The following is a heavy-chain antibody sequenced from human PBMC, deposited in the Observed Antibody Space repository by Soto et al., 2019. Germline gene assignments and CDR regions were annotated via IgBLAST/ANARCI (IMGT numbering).Heavy chain of an antibody. Sequence: GGSLRLSCAASGFTFSSYSMNWVRQAPGKGLEWVSSISSSSSYIYYADSVKGRFTISRDNAKNSLYLQMNSLRAEDTAVYYCARDWTEDSHFDYWGQGTLVTVSS. CDR1: GFTFSSYS. CDR2: ISSSSSYI. V-gene: IGHV3-21*01. CDR3: ARDWTEDSHFDY. J-gene: IGHJ4*02. D-gene: IGHD2-15*01.